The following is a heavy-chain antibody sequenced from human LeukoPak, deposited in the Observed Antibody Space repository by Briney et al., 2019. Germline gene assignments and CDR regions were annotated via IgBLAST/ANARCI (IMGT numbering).Heavy chain of an antibody. Sequence: GGSLRLSCAASGFTFCSYAMDWVRQAPGKGLEWVAVILYDGSNKYYADSEKGRFTSSRDNSKNTLYLQMNSLRAEDAAVYYCAESNSSGYYYPPYYFDYWGQGTLVTVSS. J-gene: IGHJ4*02. D-gene: IGHD3-22*01. V-gene: IGHV3-30*04. CDR1: GFTFCSYA. CDR2: ILYDGSNK. CDR3: AESNSSGYYYPPYYFDY.